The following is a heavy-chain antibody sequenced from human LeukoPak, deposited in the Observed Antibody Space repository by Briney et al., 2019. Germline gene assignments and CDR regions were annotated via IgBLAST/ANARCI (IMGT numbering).Heavy chain of an antibody. V-gene: IGHV1-24*01. CDR2: FDPEDGVT. CDR3: ATRTVPAAVSPWFDP. Sequence: RASVKVSCKVSGYTLSELSMHWVRQASGKGLEWMGGFDPEDGVTIYAQKFQGRVTMTEDTSTDTAYMELSSLRSEDTAVYYCATRTVPAAVSPWFDPWGQGTLVTVSS. D-gene: IGHD2-2*01. J-gene: IGHJ5*02. CDR1: GYTLSELS.